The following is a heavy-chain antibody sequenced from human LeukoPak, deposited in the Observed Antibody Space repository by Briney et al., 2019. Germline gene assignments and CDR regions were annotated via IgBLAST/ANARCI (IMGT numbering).Heavy chain of an antibody. V-gene: IGHV4-34*01. J-gene: IGHJ4*02. D-gene: IGHD2-2*01. CDR1: GGVLSDYS. Sequence: SETLSLTCAVYGGVLSDYSWNWVRQSPGKGLEWIGEINHSGSTIYNPSLKGRVTISAHTSRNQFSLRLPSVSAADTGIYYCATGVTKPDPDVVVPAVLRVAQAFDSWGQGSLVTVSS. CDR3: ATGVTKPDPDVVVPAVLRVAQAFDS. CDR2: INHSGST.